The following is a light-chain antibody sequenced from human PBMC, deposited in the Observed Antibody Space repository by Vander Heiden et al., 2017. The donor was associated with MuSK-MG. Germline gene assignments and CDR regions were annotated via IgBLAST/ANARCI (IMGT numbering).Light chain of an antibody. V-gene: IGKV2D-29*01. J-gene: IGKJ5*01. CDR3: MHSIRLPIT. CDR1: ESLLHSDGKTY. CDR2: EVS. Sequence: DIVMTQTPVSLSVTPGQPASISCKSSESLLHSDGKTYLFWYLQKPGHPPQLLMNEVSSRFSGVPDRFSGSGSGTDFTLKISRVEAEDVGVYYCMHSIRLPITFGQGTRLEIK.